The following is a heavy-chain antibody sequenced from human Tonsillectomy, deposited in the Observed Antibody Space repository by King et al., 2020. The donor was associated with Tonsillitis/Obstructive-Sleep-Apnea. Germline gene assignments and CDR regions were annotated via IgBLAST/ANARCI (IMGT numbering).Heavy chain of an antibody. D-gene: IGHD4-11*01. CDR2: VYYSWNT. Sequence: VQLQESGPGLVKPSETLSLICTVSCASVSSGSYYWSWIRQPPGKGLEWVGCVYYSWNTNFNPSLKSRVTISVDTANNQFSLKLSSVTAADTAVYYCARMTTVTTVDYWGQGTLVTVSS. V-gene: IGHV4-61*01. J-gene: IGHJ4*02. CDR3: ARMTTVTTVDY. CDR1: CASVSSGSYY.